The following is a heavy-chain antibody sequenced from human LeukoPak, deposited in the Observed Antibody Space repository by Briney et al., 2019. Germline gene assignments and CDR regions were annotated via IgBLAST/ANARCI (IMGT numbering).Heavy chain of an antibody. J-gene: IGHJ6*03. CDR1: GFTFDDYG. V-gene: IGHV3-30*02. CDR3: AKGMVRGVIRYYYYYYMDV. Sequence: GGSLRLSCAASGFTFDDYGMSWVRQAPGKGLEWVAFIRYDGSNKYYADSVKGRFTISRDNSKNTLYLQMNSLRAEDTAVYYCAKGMVRGVIRYYYYYYMDVWGKGTTVTISS. CDR2: IRYDGSNK. D-gene: IGHD3-10*01.